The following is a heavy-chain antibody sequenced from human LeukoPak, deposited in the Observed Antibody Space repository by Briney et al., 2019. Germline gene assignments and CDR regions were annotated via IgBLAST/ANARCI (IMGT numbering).Heavy chain of an antibody. J-gene: IGHJ5*02. V-gene: IGHV4-59*01. CDR3: AREPGFDSSGYLNWFDP. Sequence: SETLSLTCTVSSGSISSSYWSWIRQPPGKGLEWIACISYSGSTKYNPSLKSRVTISVDTSKNQLSLKLSSVTAADTAVYYCAREPGFDSSGYLNWFDPWGQGTLVTVSS. CDR1: SGSISSSY. CDR2: ISYSGST. D-gene: IGHD3-22*01.